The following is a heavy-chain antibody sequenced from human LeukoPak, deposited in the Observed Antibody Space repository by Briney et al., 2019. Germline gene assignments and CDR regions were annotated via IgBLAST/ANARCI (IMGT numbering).Heavy chain of an antibody. D-gene: IGHD3-22*01. Sequence: GGSLRLSCAASGFTFSSYAMSWVRQAPGKGLEWVAVIWYDGSNKYYADSVKGRFTISRDNSKNTLYLQMNSLRAEDTAVYYCARGEEQGYYYDSSGYAFDYWGQGTLVTVSS. V-gene: IGHV3-33*08. CDR1: GFTFSSYA. CDR2: IWYDGSNK. CDR3: ARGEEQGYYYDSSGYAFDY. J-gene: IGHJ4*02.